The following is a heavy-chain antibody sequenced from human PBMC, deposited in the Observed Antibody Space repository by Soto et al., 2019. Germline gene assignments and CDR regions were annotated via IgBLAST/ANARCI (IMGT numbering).Heavy chain of an antibody. Sequence: QVQLVESGGGVVQPGRSLRLSCAASGFTFSSYGMHWVRQAPGKGLEWVAVISYDGSNKYYADSVKGRFTISRDNSNNTLYLQMNCLRAEDTAVYYCIPWFGELLWSLEPDEFDYWGQGTLVTVSS. D-gene: IGHD3-10*01. J-gene: IGHJ4*02. V-gene: IGHV3-30*03. CDR2: ISYDGSNK. CDR1: GFTFSSYG. CDR3: IPWFGELLWSLEPDEFDY.